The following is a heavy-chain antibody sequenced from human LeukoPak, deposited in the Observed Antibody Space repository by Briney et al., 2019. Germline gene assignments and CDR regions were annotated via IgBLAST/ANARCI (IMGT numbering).Heavy chain of an antibody. V-gene: IGHV3-30*02. J-gene: IGHJ4*02. D-gene: IGHD3-9*01. CDR2: IRYDGSNK. Sequence: GGSLRLSCAASGFTFLSYGMHWVRQAPGKGLEWVAFIRYDGSNKYYADSVKGRFTISRDNSKNTLYLQMNSLRAEDTAVYYCAKPRLRYFDWLSSLDYWGQGTLVTVSS. CDR1: GFTFLSYG. CDR3: AKPRLRYFDWLSSLDY.